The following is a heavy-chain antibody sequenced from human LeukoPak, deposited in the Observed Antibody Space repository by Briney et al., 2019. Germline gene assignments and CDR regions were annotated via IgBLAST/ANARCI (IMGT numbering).Heavy chain of an antibody. CDR1: GFTFSSYG. CDR3: AKDFGSSWPKTSYYYYMDV. D-gene: IGHD6-13*01. CDR2: IRYDGSNK. V-gene: IGHV3-30*02. Sequence: SGGSLRLSCAASGFTFSSYGMHWVRQAPGKGLEWVAFIRYDGSNKYYADSVKGRFTISRDNSKNTLYLQMNSLRAEDTAVYYCAKDFGSSWPKTSYYYYMDVWGKGTTVTVSS. J-gene: IGHJ6*03.